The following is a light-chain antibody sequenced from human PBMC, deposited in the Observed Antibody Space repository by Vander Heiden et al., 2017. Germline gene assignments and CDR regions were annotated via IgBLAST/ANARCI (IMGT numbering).Light chain of an antibody. CDR3: LLYYGGAWV. CDR1: TGAVTSGYY. CDR2: STS. J-gene: IGLJ3*02. V-gene: IGLV7-43*01. Sequence: QTVVTQEPSLTVSPGGTVTLTCASSTGAVTSGYYPNWFQQKPGQAPRSLIYSTSNPPSWTPARFSGSLLGGKAALTLSGVQPEDEAEYYCLLYYGGAWVFGGGTKLTVL.